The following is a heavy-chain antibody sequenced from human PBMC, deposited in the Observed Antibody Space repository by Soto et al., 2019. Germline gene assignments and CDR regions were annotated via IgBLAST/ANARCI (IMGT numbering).Heavy chain of an antibody. D-gene: IGHD6-13*01. CDR1: GFTFSSYA. CDR3: AKGDVAAAALDGDFDY. Sequence: GGSLRLACAAYGFTFSSYAMSWVRPAPGKGLEWVSGISGSGGSTNYAHSVKGRFTISRDNSKNTLYLQMNSLRAEDTAVYYCAKGDVAAAALDGDFDYWGQGTLVTVSS. CDR2: ISGSGGST. J-gene: IGHJ4*02. V-gene: IGHV3-23*01.